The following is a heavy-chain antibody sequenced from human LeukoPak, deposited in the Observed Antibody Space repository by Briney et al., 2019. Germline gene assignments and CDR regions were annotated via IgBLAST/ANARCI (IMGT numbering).Heavy chain of an antibody. J-gene: IGHJ4*02. D-gene: IGHD6-19*01. CDR3: ARASDIAVTGFDC. CDR2: IYNGGNI. V-gene: IGHV4-59*01. Sequence: PSETLSPACTVSGASISSYYWNWIRQTPSNGLEWIASIYNGGNINYNPSLKSRVTISMDTSKSHFSLSLSSVTAADTAVYFCARASDIAVTGFDCWGQGLLVTVSA. CDR1: GASISSYY.